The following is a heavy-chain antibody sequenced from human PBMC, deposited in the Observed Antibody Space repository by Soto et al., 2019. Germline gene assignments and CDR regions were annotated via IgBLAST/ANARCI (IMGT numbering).Heavy chain of an antibody. CDR2: ISYDGSNK. J-gene: IGHJ4*02. CDR1: GFTFSSYG. Sequence: QVQLVESGGGVVQPGRSLRLSCAASGFTFSSYGMHWVRQAPGKGLEWVAVISYDGSNKYYADSVKGRFTISRDNSKNRLYLQINSLRAEDTAVYYCAKITMVRGAPFDYWGQGTLVTVSS. D-gene: IGHD3-10*01. CDR3: AKITMVRGAPFDY. V-gene: IGHV3-30*18.